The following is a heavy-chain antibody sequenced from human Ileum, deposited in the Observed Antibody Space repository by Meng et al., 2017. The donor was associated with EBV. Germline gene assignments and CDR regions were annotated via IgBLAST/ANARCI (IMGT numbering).Heavy chain of an antibody. CDR1: GGSISSSSYY. J-gene: IGHJ4*02. Sequence: QPQLQEPGPGLVKPSETLSPTCTVSGGSISSSSYYWAWIRQPPGEGLEWIGSVVYSGTTYYTSSLKSRVSISVDTSKNQFSLKLSSVTAADTAVYYCARHHHSPTFDYWGQGTLVTVSS. D-gene: IGHD1-14*01. CDR2: VVYSGTT. V-gene: IGHV4-39*01. CDR3: ARHHHSPTFDY.